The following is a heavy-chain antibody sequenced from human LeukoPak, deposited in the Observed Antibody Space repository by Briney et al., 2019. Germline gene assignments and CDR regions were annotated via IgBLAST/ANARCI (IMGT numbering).Heavy chain of an antibody. V-gene: IGHV1-69*04. CDR2: IIPILGIA. D-gene: IGHD2-2*01. J-gene: IGHJ6*03. CDR1: GGTFSSYT. CDR3: AKEIVVVPAASIYYYYYMDV. Sequence: SVKVSCKASGGTFSSYTISWVRQAPGQGLEWMGRIIPILGIANYAQKFQGRVTITADKSTSTAYMELSRLRSDDTAVYYCAKEIVVVPAASIYYYYYMDVWGKGTTVTVSS.